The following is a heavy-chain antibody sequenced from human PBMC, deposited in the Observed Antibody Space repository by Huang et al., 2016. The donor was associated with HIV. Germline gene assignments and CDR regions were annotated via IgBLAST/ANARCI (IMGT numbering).Heavy chain of an antibody. CDR3: LPAGHVSHYYYMDV. CDR2: VAKEGNEK. CDR1: GFSFTSYD. Sequence: QGQLVESGGGVVQPGRSLRLSCAASGFSFTSYDMQWVRQVPGKGRDWGSVVAKEGNEKYYADSVKGLCTISRDNFKNTLYLQMNSLRTGDTAVYFCLPAGHVSHYYYMDVWGKGTTVIVSS. J-gene: IGHJ6*03. V-gene: IGHV3-30*03.